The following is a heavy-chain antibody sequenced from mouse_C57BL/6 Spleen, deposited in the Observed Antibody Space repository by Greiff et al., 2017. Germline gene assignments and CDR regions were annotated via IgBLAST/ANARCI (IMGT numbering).Heavy chain of an antibody. CDR3: ARDYYGSSYYFDY. J-gene: IGHJ2*01. CDR2: IDPSDSYT. V-gene: IGHV1-59*01. CDR1: GYTFTSYW. Sequence: QLQQPGAELVRPGTSVKLSCKASGYTFTSYWMHWVKQRPGQGLEWIGVIDPSDSYTNYNQKFKGKATLTVDTSSSTAYMQLSSLTSEDSAVYYCARDYYGSSYYFDYWGQGTTLTVSS. D-gene: IGHD1-1*01.